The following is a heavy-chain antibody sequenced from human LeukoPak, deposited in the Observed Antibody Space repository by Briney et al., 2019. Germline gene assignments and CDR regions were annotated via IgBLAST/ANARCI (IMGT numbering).Heavy chain of an antibody. CDR1: GFTFNSYV. CDR2: TSGGGGNT. V-gene: IGHV3-23*01. D-gene: IGHD2-15*01. J-gene: IGHJ6*02. CDR3: AKNLYCGGGSCYPSALGMDV. Sequence: GGSLRLSCAASGFTFNSYVMSWVRQTPGKGLEWVSATSGGGGNTFYADSVKGRFTISRDNSKNTLFLQMNSLRAEDTAVYYCAKNLYCGGGSCYPSALGMDVWGQGTTVTVSS.